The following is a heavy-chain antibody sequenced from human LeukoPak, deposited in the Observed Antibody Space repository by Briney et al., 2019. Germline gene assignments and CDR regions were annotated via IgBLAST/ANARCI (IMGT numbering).Heavy chain of an antibody. V-gene: IGHV3-23*01. D-gene: IGHD6-19*01. CDR1: GFTFSSYA. Sequence: LPGGSLRLSCAASGFTFSSYAMSWVRQAAGKGLEWVSAISGSGGSTYYADSVKGRFTISRDNSKNTLYLQMNSLRAEDTAVYYCARKYSSGWFGAFDIWGQGTMVTVSS. CDR2: ISGSGGST. CDR3: ARKYSSGWFGAFDI. J-gene: IGHJ3*02.